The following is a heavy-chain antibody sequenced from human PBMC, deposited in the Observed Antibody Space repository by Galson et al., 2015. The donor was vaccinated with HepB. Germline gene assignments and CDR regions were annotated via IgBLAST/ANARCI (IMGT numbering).Heavy chain of an antibody. V-gene: IGHV1-69*02. D-gene: IGHD2-21*02. J-gene: IGHJ4*02. CDR3: ARGCRRGGDLDY. CDR1: GGTFSSYT. Sequence: SVKVSCKASGGTFSSYTISWVRQAPGQGLEWMGRIIPILGIANYAQKFQGRVTITADKSTSTAYMELSSLRSEDTAVYYCARGCRRGGDLDYWGQGTLVTVSS. CDR2: IIPILGIA.